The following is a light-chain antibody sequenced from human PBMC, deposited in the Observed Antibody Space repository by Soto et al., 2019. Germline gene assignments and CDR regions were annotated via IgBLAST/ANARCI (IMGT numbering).Light chain of an antibody. V-gene: IGKV3-11*01. Sequence: EIVLTQSPATLSLSPGETATLSCRASQSVSSYLAWYQQKLGQAPRLLIYDAPNRATGIPARFSGSGSGTDFTLTISSLEPEDFAVYYCQQRSNWPQVYTFGQGTKLEIK. CDR3: QQRSNWPQVYT. CDR2: DAP. J-gene: IGKJ2*01. CDR1: QSVSSY.